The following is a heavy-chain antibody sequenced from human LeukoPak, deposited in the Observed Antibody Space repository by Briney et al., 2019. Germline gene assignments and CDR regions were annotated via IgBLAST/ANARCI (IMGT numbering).Heavy chain of an antibody. J-gene: IGHJ4*02. CDR1: GFTFSSYG. D-gene: IGHD5-18*01. CDR3: ARRGPQPHFDY. V-gene: IGHV1-2*02. CDR2: INPNSGGT. Sequence: GGSLRLSCAASGFTFSSYGMHWVRQAPGQGLEWMGWINPNSGGTNYAQKFQGRVTMTRDTSISTAYMELSRLRSDDTAVYYCARRGPQPHFDYWGQGTLVTVSS.